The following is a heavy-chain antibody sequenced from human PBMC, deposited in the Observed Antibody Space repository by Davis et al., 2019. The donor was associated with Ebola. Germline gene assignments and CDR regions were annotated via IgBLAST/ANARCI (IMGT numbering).Heavy chain of an antibody. Sequence: GESLKISCAASGFTFSSYWMSWVRQAPGKGLEWVANIKEDGSEKHYVDSVKGRFTISRDNAKNSLYVQMNSLRAEDTAVYYCAKDHIIAAAGSPFDYWGQGTLVTVSS. D-gene: IGHD6-13*01. CDR1: GFTFSSYW. V-gene: IGHV3-7*03. CDR3: AKDHIIAAAGSPFDY. J-gene: IGHJ4*02. CDR2: IKEDGSEK.